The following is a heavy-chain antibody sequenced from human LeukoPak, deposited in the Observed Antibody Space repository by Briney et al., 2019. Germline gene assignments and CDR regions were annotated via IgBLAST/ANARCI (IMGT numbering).Heavy chain of an antibody. CDR3: AKLEQWLADY. Sequence: GGSLRLSCAASGFTFSDYYMSWVRQAPGKGLEWVANIKQDGSEKYYVDSVKGRFTISRDNSKNTLYLQMNSLRAEDTAVYYCAKLEQWLADYWGQGTLVTVSS. V-gene: IGHV3-7*01. CDR1: GFTFSDYY. D-gene: IGHD6-19*01. CDR2: IKQDGSEK. J-gene: IGHJ4*02.